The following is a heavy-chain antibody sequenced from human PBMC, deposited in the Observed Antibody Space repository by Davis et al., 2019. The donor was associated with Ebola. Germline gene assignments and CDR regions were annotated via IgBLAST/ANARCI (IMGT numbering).Heavy chain of an antibody. CDR1: GFTFSSYW. CDR3: AREAYYYDSSGYYIYFDY. V-gene: IGHV3-7*01. Sequence: PGGSLRLSCAASGFTFSSYWMSWVRQAPGKGLEWVANIKQDGSEKYYVDSVKGRFTISRDNAKNSLYLQMNSLRAEDTAVYYCAREAYYYDSSGYYIYFDYWGQGTLVTVSS. CDR2: IKQDGSEK. J-gene: IGHJ4*02. D-gene: IGHD3-22*01.